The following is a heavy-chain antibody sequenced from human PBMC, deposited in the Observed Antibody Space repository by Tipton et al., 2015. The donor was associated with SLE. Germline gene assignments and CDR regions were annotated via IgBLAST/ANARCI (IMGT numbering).Heavy chain of an antibody. Sequence: QSGAEVKKPGSSVKVSCKASGGTFSSYAISWVRQAPGQGLEWMGGIIHILGTANYAQKFQGRVTITADESTSTAYMELSGLRSEVTAGYYCARVGESCFDYWGQGTLVTVSS. CDR2: IIHILGTA. CDR3: ARVGESCFDY. CDR1: GGTFSSYA. J-gene: IGHJ4*02. V-gene: IGHV1-69*01.